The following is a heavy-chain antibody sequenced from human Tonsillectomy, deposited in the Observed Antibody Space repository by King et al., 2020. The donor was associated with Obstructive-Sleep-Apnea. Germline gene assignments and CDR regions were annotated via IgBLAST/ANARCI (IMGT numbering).Heavy chain of an antibody. Sequence: VQLVESGGGVVQPGRSLRLSCAVSGFSFSSYAMHWVRQAPGKGREWVAVISYDGSNKHYADSVKCRFTISRDNSKNTLYLQMNRLRAEETAVYYCARRRVRGATYYYGMDVWGQGTTVTVSS. D-gene: IGHD3-10*01. V-gene: IGHV3-30-3*01. J-gene: IGHJ6*02. CDR1: GFSFSSYA. CDR3: ARRRVRGATYYYGMDV. CDR2: ISYDGSNK.